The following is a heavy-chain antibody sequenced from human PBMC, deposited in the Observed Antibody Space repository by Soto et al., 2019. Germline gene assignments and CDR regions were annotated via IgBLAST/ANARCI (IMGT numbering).Heavy chain of an antibody. CDR2: IIPKFSAS. CDR3: ARRMTTVLDF. V-gene: IGHV1-69*01. J-gene: IGHJ4*02. CDR1: GASYSDYA. D-gene: IGHD4-17*01. Sequence: QVQLVQSGAEVKKPGSSVRVSCKASGASYSDYAIAWVRQAPGQGLEWMGVIIPKFSASKYAQKFHGRLTITADESTSTAYMELNSLTYEDTAVYYCARRMTTVLDFWGQGTLVTVSS.